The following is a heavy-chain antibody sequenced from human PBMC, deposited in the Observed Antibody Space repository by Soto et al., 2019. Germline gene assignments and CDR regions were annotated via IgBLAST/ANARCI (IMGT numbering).Heavy chain of an antibody. CDR2: ISYDGSNK. D-gene: IGHD3-3*01. V-gene: IGHV3-30-3*01. CDR3: AREGSTYYDFWSGYADGMDV. Sequence: GGSLRLSCAASGFTLSSYAMPWGLQAPGKGLEWVAVISYDGSNKYYADSAKGRFTISRDNSKNTLYLQMNSLRAEDTPVYYCAREGSTYYDFWSGYADGMDVWGRGTTVTVSS. J-gene: IGHJ6*04. CDR1: GFTLSSYA.